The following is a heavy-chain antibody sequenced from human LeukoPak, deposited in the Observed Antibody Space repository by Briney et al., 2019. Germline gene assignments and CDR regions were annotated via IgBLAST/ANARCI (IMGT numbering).Heavy chain of an antibody. V-gene: IGHV1-2*02. D-gene: IGHD4-23*01. Sequence: ASVKVSCKASGYSFNDYYIHWVRQAPGQGLECMGWISPNSGGTNYAQNFQGRVTMTRDTSITTAYMELSGLTSDDTALYYCARNYGGTSKYFDYWGQGTLVTVFS. CDR1: GYSFNDYY. CDR3: ARNYGGTSKYFDY. J-gene: IGHJ4*02. CDR2: ISPNSGGT.